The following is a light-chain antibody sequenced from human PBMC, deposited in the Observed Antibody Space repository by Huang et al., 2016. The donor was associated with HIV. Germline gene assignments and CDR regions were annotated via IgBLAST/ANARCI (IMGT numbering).Light chain of an antibody. CDR3: QQYNNWPWT. V-gene: IGKV3-15*01. CDR1: QSVSSN. Sequence: EIVMTQSPATLSLSPGERATLSCRASQSVSSNLAWYQQNPGQAPRLLIYAASTRATEIPARFSGSGSGTEFTLTISSLQPEDFAVYFCQQYNNWPWTFGQGTKVEIK. CDR2: AAS. J-gene: IGKJ1*01.